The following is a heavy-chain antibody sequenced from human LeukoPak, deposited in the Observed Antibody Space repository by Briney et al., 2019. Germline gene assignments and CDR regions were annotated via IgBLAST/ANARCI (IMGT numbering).Heavy chain of an antibody. J-gene: IGHJ4*02. CDR3: ARERQVGGTPFDY. Sequence: GRSLRLSCVASGFTFTGHSMHWVRQAPGKGLEWVAVVGSDERTTFYADSVKGRFSISRDNSRHTLFLQMNSLREEDTAVYYCARERQVGGTPFDYWGQGSLVTVSS. CDR2: VGSDERTT. D-gene: IGHD1-26*01. CDR1: GFTFTGHS. V-gene: IGHV3-30*04.